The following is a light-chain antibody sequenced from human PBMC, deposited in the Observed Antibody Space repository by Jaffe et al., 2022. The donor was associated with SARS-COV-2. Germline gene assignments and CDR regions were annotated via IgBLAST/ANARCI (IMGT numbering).Light chain of an antibody. CDR2: KAS. J-gene: IGKJ2*01. V-gene: IGKV1-5*03. CDR1: QSVSSW. CDR3: QQYFDYRYT. Sequence: DIQMTQSPSTLSASVGDRVTITCRASQSVSSWLAWYQQKPGKAPKLLIYKASTLKSGVPSRFSGSGSGTEFNLAISSLQPDDFATYYCQQYFDYRYTFGQGTKLEIK.